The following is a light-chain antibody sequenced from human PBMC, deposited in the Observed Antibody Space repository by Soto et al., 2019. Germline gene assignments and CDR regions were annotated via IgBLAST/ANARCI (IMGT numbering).Light chain of an antibody. Sequence: QSVLAQPPSASGTPGQRVTISCSGSSSNIGSNYVYWYQQLPGTAPKLLIYRNNQLPSGVPDRFSGSKSDTSASLAISGLRSEDEADYYCATWDDSLSDVVFGGGTKVTVL. J-gene: IGLJ2*01. CDR1: SSNIGSNY. V-gene: IGLV1-47*01. CDR2: RNN. CDR3: ATWDDSLSDVV.